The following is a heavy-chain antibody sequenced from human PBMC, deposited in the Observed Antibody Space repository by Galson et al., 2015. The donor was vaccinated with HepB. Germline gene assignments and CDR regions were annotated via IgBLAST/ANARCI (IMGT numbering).Heavy chain of an antibody. CDR1: GYTFTGYY. CDR3: AKERGAGSWYLQY. V-gene: IGHV1-2*06. Sequence: GYTFTGYYIHWVRQAPGQGLEWLGRINPNSGVTNYAQKFQGGVTMTRDTAISTAYMELSRLTSDDTAVYYCAKERGAGSWYLQYWGQGTLVTVSS. J-gene: IGHJ1*01. CDR2: INPNSGVT. D-gene: IGHD6-13*01.